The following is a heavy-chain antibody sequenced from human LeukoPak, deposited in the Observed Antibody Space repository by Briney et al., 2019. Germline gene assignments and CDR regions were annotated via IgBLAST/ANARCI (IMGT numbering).Heavy chain of an antibody. CDR2: INHSGST. V-gene: IGHV4-34*01. CDR1: GGSFSGYY. CDR3: ARRGSGWSD. J-gene: IGHJ4*02. D-gene: IGHD6-19*01. Sequence: SETLSLTCAVYGGSFSGYYWSWIRQPPGKGLEWIGEINHSGSTNYNPSLKSRVTISVDTSKNQFSLKLTSVTAADTAVYYCARRGSGWSDWGQGTRVTVSS.